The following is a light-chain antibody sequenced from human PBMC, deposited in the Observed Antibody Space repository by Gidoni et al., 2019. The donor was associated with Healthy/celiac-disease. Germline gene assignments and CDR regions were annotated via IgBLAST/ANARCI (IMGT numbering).Light chain of an antibody. CDR2: DAS. Sequence: DIQMTQSPSSLSASVGDRVTTTCRASQSISSELAWYQQKPGKAPKLLFYDASSLESGVPSRFSGSGSGTEFTLTISSLQPDDFATYYCQQYNSYSWTFGQGTKVEIK. J-gene: IGKJ1*01. CDR3: QQYNSYSWT. CDR1: QSISSE. V-gene: IGKV1-5*01.